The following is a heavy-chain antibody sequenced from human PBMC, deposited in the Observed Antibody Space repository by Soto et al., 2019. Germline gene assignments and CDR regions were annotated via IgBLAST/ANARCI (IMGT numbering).Heavy chain of an antibody. V-gene: IGHV4-59*08. D-gene: IGHD4-17*01. CDR1: GGSISSYY. CDR3: ARFYGLDAFDF. J-gene: IGHJ3*01. Sequence: QVQLQESGPGLVKPSETLSLTCTVSGGSISSYYWSWIRQPPGKGLEWIGYVYYSGSTNYNPSLMSRVTISVDTSKNQFSLELSSVTAADTAVYYCARFYGLDAFDFWGQGTMVTVSS. CDR2: VYYSGST.